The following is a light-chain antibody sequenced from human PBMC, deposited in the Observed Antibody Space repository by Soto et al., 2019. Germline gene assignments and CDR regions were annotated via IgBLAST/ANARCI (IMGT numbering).Light chain of an antibody. J-gene: IGKJ3*01. CDR2: GAS. CDR1: QSVSSN. Sequence: EIVMTQSPATLSVSPGERATHSCRASQSVSSNLAWYQQKPGQAPRLLIYGASTRATGIPARFSGSGSGTEFTLTISSLQSEDFAVYYCQQYNNWPPRFGPGTKVDIK. CDR3: QQYNNWPPR. V-gene: IGKV3-15*01.